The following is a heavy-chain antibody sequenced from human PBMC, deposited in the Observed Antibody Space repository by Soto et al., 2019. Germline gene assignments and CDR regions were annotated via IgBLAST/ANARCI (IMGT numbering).Heavy chain of an antibody. CDR2: ITYDGGNQ. D-gene: IGHD1-26*01. V-gene: IGHV3-30-3*01. CDR3: ARAPSGSYPEFDY. CDR1: GFIFRSYT. J-gene: IGHJ4*02. Sequence: QVQLVESGGGVVQPERSLRLSCAASGFIFRSYTMHWVRQAPGKGLEWVGVITYDGGNQYYADSVKGRFTISRDNSRHTMYLQLNSLRPDDTALYYCARAPSGSYPEFDYWGQGTLVTVSS.